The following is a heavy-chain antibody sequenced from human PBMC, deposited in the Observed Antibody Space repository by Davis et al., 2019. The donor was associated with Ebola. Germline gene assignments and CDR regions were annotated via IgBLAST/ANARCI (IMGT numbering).Heavy chain of an antibody. CDR3: ARHGSRVLTGYYSPRFDY. V-gene: IGHV4-39*01. CDR2: IHYSGST. CDR1: GGSISSSSYY. Sequence: MPSETLSLTCTVSGGSISSSSYYWGWIRQPPGKGLEWIGSIHYSGSTYYNPSLKSRVTISVDTSKNQFSLKLSSVTAADTAVYYCARHGSRVLTGYYSPRFDYWGQRTLVTVSS. J-gene: IGHJ4*02. D-gene: IGHD3-9*01.